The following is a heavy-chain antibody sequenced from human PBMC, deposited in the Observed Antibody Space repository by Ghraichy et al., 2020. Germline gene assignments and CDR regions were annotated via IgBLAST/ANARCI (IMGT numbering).Heavy chain of an antibody. J-gene: IGHJ4*02. CDR2: INHSGST. D-gene: IGHD5-18*01. CDR1: GGSFSGYY. Sequence: ETLSLTCAVYGGSFSGYYWSWIRQPPGKGLEWIGEINHSGSTNYNPSLKSRVTISVDTSKNQFSLKLSSVTAADTAVYYCARGTRGYSYGYRYWGQGTLVTVSS. V-gene: IGHV4-34*01. CDR3: ARGTRGYSYGYRY.